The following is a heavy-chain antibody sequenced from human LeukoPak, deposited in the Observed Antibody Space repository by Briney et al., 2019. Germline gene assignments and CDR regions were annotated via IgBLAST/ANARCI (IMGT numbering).Heavy chain of an antibody. CDR3: ARERRWRWLQFRSRGAFDI. CDR2: MNPNSGNT. Sequence: GASVKVSCKASGYTFTSYDINWVRQATGQGLEWMGWMNPNSGNTGYAQKFQSRVTITRNTSISTAYMELSSLRSEDTAVYYCARERRWRWLQFRSRGAFDIWGQGTMVTVSS. V-gene: IGHV1-8*03. D-gene: IGHD5-24*01. J-gene: IGHJ3*02. CDR1: GYTFTSYD.